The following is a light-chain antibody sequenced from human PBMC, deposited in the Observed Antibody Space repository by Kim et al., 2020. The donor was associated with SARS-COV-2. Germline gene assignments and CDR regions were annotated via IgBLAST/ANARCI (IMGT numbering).Light chain of an antibody. J-gene: IGLJ1*01. V-gene: IGLV2-8*01. CDR3: SSFTGSNNV. Sequence: QSALTQPPSASGSPGQSVTISCTGTSSDVGTYNYVSWYQQHPGEAPKLMIYEVNKRPSGVPVRFSGSKSGSTASLTVSGLQAEDEADYYCSSFTGSNNVFGTGTKVTVL. CDR1: SSDVGTYNY. CDR2: EVN.